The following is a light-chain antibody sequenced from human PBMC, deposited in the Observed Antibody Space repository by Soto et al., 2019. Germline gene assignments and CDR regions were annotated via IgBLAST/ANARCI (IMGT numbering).Light chain of an antibody. CDR3: SSYAASNNLGV. CDR2: EVS. CDR1: SSDVGGYNY. J-gene: IGLJ2*01. V-gene: IGLV2-8*01. Sequence: QSVLTQPPSASGSPVQAVTISCIGTSSDVGGYNYVSWYQQHPGKAPKLMIYEVSKRPSGVPDRLSGSKSGNTASLTVSGLQAEDAADYYCSSYAASNNLGVFGGGTKLTVL.